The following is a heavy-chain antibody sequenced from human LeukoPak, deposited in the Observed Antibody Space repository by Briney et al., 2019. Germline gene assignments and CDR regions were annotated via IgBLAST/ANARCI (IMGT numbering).Heavy chain of an antibody. CDR1: GFTFSSSA. CDR3: AKQLTYTHNYFDC. CDR2: ISNNGGYT. Sequence: GGSLRLSCAASGFTFSSSAMSWVRQAPGKGLEWVSAISNNGGYTYYADSVQGRFTISRDNSKSTLCLQMNSLRAEDTAVYYCAKQLTYTHNYFDCWGQGTLVTVSS. D-gene: IGHD1-1*01. J-gene: IGHJ4*02. V-gene: IGHV3-23*01.